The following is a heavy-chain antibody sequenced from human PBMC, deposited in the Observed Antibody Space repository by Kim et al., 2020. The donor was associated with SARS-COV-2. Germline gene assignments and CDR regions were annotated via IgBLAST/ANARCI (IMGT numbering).Heavy chain of an antibody. CDR3: ARDYYYDSSWAFDI. CDR1: GGSISSYY. D-gene: IGHD3-22*01. CDR2: IYYSGST. Sequence: SETLSLTCTVSGGSISSYYWSWIRQPPGKGLEWIGYIYYSGSTNYNPSLKSRVTISVDTSKNQFSLKLSSVTAAVTAVYYCARDYYYDSSWAFDIWGQGTMVTVSS. V-gene: IGHV4-59*01. J-gene: IGHJ3*02.